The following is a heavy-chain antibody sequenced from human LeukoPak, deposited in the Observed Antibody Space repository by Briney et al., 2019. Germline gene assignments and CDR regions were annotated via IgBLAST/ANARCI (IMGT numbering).Heavy chain of an antibody. D-gene: IGHD2-2*01. J-gene: IGHJ3*02. V-gene: IGHV4-61*02. CDR1: GGSISSGSYY. Sequence: PSQTLSLTCTVSGGSISSGSYYWSWIRQPAGKGLEWIGRIYTSGSTNYNPSLKSRVTISVDTSKNQFSLKLSSVTAADTAVYYCASYCSSTSCYSAAFDIWGQGTMATVSS. CDR2: IYTSGST. CDR3: ASYCSSTSCYSAAFDI.